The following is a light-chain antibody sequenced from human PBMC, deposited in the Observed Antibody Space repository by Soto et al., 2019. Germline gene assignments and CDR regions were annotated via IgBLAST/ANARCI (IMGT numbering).Light chain of an antibody. Sequence: EIQMTQVPSTLFENVGDRVTITCRASQSISSWLAWYQQKPGKAPKLLIYKASSLESGVPSRFSGSGSGTEFTLTISSLQPDDFATYYCQQYNSYSETFGQGTKVDIK. J-gene: IGKJ1*01. CDR1: QSISSW. V-gene: IGKV1-5*03. CDR2: KAS. CDR3: QQYNSYSET.